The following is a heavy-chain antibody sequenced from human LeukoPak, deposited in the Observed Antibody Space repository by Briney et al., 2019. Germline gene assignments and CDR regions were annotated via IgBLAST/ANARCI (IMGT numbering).Heavy chain of an antibody. J-gene: IGHJ4*02. CDR1: GFTFSHFG. D-gene: IGHD4-17*01. CDR2: IWSDATNQ. CDR3: ATDAQRGFDYGSSLEH. Sequence: GGSLRLSCEASGFTFSHFGMHWARQAPGKGLEWVAVIWSDATNQYYGDSVKGRFTISRDNFKKTVSLQMDSLRAEDTAVYYCATDAQRGFDYGSSLEHWGQGSLVTVSS. V-gene: IGHV3-33*01.